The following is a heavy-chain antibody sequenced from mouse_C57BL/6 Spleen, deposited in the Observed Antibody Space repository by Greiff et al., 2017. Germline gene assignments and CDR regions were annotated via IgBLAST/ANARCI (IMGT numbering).Heavy chain of an antibody. Sequence: QVQLQQSGAELARPGASVKLSCKASGYTFTSYGISWVKQRTGQGLEWIGEIYPRSGNTYYNEKFKGKATLTADKSSSTAYMELRSLTSEDSAVYCCARYLNYYGSSHWYFDVWGTGTTVTVSS. J-gene: IGHJ1*03. CDR2: IYPRSGNT. V-gene: IGHV1-81*01. CDR1: GYTFTSYG. CDR3: ARYLNYYGSSHWYFDV. D-gene: IGHD1-1*01.